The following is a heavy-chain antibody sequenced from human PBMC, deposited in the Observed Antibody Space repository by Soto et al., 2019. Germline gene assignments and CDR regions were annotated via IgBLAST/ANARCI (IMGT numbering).Heavy chain of an antibody. J-gene: IGHJ6*01. Sequence: SVKVSCKASGYTFTYRYLHWVRQAPGQALEWMGWITPFNGNTNYAQKFQDRVTITRDRSMSTAYMELSSLRSEDTAMYYCAGTTYDFWSGYYGGMDVWGQVTTVTVS. CDR3: AGTTYDFWSGYYGGMDV. D-gene: IGHD3-3*01. V-gene: IGHV1-45*02. CDR1: GYTFTYRY. CDR2: ITPFNGNT.